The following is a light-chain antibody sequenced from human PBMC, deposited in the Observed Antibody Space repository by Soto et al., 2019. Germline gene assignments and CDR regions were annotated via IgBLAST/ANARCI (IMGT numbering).Light chain of an antibody. CDR1: QGISSY. CDR3: QQLNSQLT. V-gene: IGKV1-9*01. CDR2: AAS. J-gene: IGKJ4*01. Sequence: DLQLTQSPSFLSASVGDRVTITCRASQGISSYLAWYQQKPGKAPKLLIYAASTLQSGVPSRFSGSGSGTEFTLTISSLQPEDFATYYCQQLNSQLTFGGGTKVEIK.